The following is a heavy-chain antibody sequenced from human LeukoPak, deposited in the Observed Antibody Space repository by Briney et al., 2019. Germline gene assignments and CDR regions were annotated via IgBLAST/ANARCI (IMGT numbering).Heavy chain of an antibody. CDR2: ISSSGSTI. Sequence: PGGSLRLSCAASGFTFSDYYMSWIRQAPGKGLEWVSYISSSGSTIYYADSVKGRFTISRDNAKNSLYLQMNSLRAEDTAVYYCARSGLKGPSTKQFDYWGQGTLVTVSS. J-gene: IGHJ4*02. CDR3: ARSGLKGPSTKQFDY. V-gene: IGHV3-11*04. CDR1: GFTFSDYY. D-gene: IGHD1/OR15-1a*01.